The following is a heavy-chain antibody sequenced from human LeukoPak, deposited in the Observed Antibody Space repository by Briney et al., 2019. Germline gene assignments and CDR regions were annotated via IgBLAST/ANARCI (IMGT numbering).Heavy chain of an antibody. J-gene: IGHJ4*02. V-gene: IGHV4-39*01. CDR1: GGSISSSSYY. CDR3: ASLAAAGTN. D-gene: IGHD6-13*01. CDR2: IYYSGST. Sequence: SETLSLTCTVSGGSISSSSYYWGWIRQPPGKGLEWIGSIYYSGSTYYNPSLESRVTISVDTSKNQFSLKLSSVTAADTAVYYCASLAAAGTNWGQGTLVTVSS.